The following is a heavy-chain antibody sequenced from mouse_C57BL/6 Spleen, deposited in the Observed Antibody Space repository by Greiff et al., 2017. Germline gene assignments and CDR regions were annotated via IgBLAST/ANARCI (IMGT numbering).Heavy chain of an antibody. D-gene: IGHD1-2*01. J-gene: IGHJ1*03. V-gene: IGHV6-3*01. CDR1: GFTFSNYW. CDR3: TALRYWYFDV. Sequence: EVMLVASGGGLVQPGGSMKLSCVASGFTFSNYWMNWVRQSPEKGLEWVAQIRLKSDNYATHYAASVKGRFTISRDDSKSSVYLQMNNLRAEDTGIYYCTALRYWYFDVWGTGTTVTVSS. CDR2: IRLKSDNYAT.